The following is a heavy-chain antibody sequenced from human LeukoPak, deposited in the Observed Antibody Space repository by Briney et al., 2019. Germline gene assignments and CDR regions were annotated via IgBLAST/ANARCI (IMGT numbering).Heavy chain of an antibody. CDR2: ISYDGSNK. D-gene: IGHD6-13*01. V-gene: IGHV3-30*01. CDR1: GFTLSSYA. CDR3: ARQAGIAAAGTLNY. J-gene: IGHJ4*02. Sequence: GGSLRLSCAASGFTLSSYAMHWVRQAPGKGLEWVAVISYDGSNKYYADSVKGRFTISRDNSKNTLYLQMNSLRAEDMAVYYCARQAGIAAAGTLNYWGQGTLVTVSS.